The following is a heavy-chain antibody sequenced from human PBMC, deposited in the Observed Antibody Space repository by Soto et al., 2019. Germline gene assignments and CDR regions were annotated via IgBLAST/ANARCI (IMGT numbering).Heavy chain of an antibody. Sequence: SGPTLVNPTQTLTLTCTFSGFSLSTSGVGVGWIRQPPGKALEWLALIYWDDDKRYSPSLKSRLTITKDTSKNQVVLTMTNMDPVDSATYFCAHSIRYFDWLHRYFDYWGQGTLVTVSS. CDR2: IYWDDDK. CDR3: AHSIRYFDWLHRYFDY. J-gene: IGHJ4*02. CDR1: GFSLSTSGVG. V-gene: IGHV2-5*02. D-gene: IGHD3-9*01.